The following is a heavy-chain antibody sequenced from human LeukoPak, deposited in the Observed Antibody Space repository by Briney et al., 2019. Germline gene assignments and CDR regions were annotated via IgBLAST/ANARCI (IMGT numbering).Heavy chain of an antibody. CDR1: GGSISSSSYY. Sequence: SETLSLTCTVSGGSISSSSYYWGWIRQPPGKGLEWIGSIYYSGSTYYNPSLKSRVTISVDTSKNQFSLKLSSVTAADTAVYYCARSTRKQTRSFDYWGQGTLVTVSS. CDR2: IYYSGST. D-gene: IGHD4-23*01. J-gene: IGHJ4*02. CDR3: ARSTRKQTRSFDY. V-gene: IGHV4-39*01.